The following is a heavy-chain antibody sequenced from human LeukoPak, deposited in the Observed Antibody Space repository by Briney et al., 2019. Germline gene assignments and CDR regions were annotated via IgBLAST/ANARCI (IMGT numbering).Heavy chain of an antibody. Sequence: GGSLRLSCAASGFTFSSYWMSWVRQAPGKGLEWVANIKQDGSERYYVDSVKGRFTISRDNAKNSLYLQMNSLRAEDTAMYYCAKSRWGGDISAFDIWGQGTMVTVSS. V-gene: IGHV3-7*01. CDR3: AKSRWGGDISAFDI. CDR2: IKQDGSER. D-gene: IGHD3-9*01. J-gene: IGHJ3*02. CDR1: GFTFSSYW.